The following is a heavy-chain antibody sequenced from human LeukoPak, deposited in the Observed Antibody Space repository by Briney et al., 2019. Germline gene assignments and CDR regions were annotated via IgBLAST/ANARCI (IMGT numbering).Heavy chain of an antibody. CDR1: GGTFSSYA. CDR3: ARDRGLGYYGMDV. J-gene: IGHJ6*02. Sequence: SVKVSCKASGGTFSSYAISWVRQAPGQGLEWMGRIIPILGIANYAQKFQGRVTITADKSTSTAYMELSSLRSEDTAVYYCARDRGLGYYGMDVWGQGTTVTVSS. CDR2: IIPILGIA. V-gene: IGHV1-69*04. D-gene: IGHD3-10*01.